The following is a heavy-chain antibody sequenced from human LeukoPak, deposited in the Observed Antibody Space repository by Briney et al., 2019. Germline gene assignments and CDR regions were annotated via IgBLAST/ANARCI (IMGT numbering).Heavy chain of an antibody. CDR3: ARENNWFDP. CDR1: GYTFTSYG. V-gene: IGHV1-18*01. Sequence: AAVKVSCKASGYTFTSYGISWVRQAPGQGLEWMGWISAYNGNTNYAQKLQGRVTMTRDTSTSTVYMELSSLRSEDTAVYYCARENNWFDPWGQGTLVTVSS. J-gene: IGHJ5*02. CDR2: ISAYNGNT.